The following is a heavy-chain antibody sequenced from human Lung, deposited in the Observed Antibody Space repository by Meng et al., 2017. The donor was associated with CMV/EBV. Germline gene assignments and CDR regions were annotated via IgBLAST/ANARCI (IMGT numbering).Heavy chain of an antibody. D-gene: IGHD5-18*01. CDR1: GGSISSGDYY. CDR3: ARALDTAMVTFDY. Sequence: QGHLQESGPGLGKPSQTLSLTCTVSGGSISSGDYYWSWIRQPPGKGLEWIGYIYYSGSTYYNPSLKSRVTISVDTSKNQFSLKLSSVTAADTAVYYCARALDTAMVTFDYWGQGTLVTVSS. J-gene: IGHJ4*02. V-gene: IGHV4-30-4*08. CDR2: IYYSGST.